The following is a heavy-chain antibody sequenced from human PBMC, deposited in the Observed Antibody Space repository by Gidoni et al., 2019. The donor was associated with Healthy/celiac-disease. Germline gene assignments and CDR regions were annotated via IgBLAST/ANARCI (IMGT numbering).Heavy chain of an antibody. J-gene: IGHJ4*02. Sequence: QLQLQESGPGLVQPSETLSLTCTVSGGSISSSSYYWGWIRTPPGKGLEWIGSIYYSGSTYYNPSLKSRVTISVDTSKNQFSLKLSSVTAADTAVYYCARRDIVGARLFDYWGQGTLVTVSS. CDR2: IYYSGST. D-gene: IGHD1-26*01. CDR3: ARRDIVGARLFDY. V-gene: IGHV4-39*01. CDR1: GGSISSSSYY.